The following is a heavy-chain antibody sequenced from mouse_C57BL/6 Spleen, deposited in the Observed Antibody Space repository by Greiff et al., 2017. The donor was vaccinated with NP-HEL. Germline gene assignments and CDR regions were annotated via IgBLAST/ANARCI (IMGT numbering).Heavy chain of an antibody. CDR3: ARSLTGKGEAY. J-gene: IGHJ3*01. D-gene: IGHD4-1*01. CDR2: IRNKANGYTT. Sequence: EVHLVESGGGLVQPGGSLSLSCAASGFTFTDYYMSWVRQPPGKALEWLGFIRNKANGYTTEYSASVKGRFTISRDNSQSILYLQMNALRAEDSATYYCARSLTGKGEAYWGQGTLVTVSA. V-gene: IGHV7-3*01. CDR1: GFTFTDYY.